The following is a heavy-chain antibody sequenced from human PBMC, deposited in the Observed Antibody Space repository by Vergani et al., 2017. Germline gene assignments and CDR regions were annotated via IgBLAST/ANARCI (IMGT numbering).Heavy chain of an antibody. V-gene: IGHV4-39*01. CDR1: GGSISSSSYY. Sequence: QLQLQESGPGLVKPSETLSLTCTVPGGSISSSSYYWGWIRQPPGKGLEWMGSIYYSGSTYYNPSLKSRVTISVDTSKNQFSLKLSSVTAADTAVYYCARHLAYCGGDCYPYYYGMDVWGQXP. J-gene: IGHJ6*02. CDR2: IYYSGST. D-gene: IGHD2-21*02. CDR3: ARHLAYCGGDCYPYYYGMDV.